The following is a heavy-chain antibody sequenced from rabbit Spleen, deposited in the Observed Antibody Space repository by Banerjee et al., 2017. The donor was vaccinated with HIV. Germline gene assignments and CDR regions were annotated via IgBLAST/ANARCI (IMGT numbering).Heavy chain of an antibody. CDR2: IYTGSGSA. V-gene: IGHV1S45*01. CDR1: GFSFSSGYD. CDR3: ARDYGWGIDYTFNL. Sequence: QEQLVESGGGLVQPEGSLTLTCTASGFSFSSGYDMYWVRQAPGKGLEWIGCIYTGSGSAYYASWAKGRFTISKTSSTTVTLQMTSLTVADTATYFCARDYGWGIDYTFNLWGPGTLVTVS. D-gene: IGHD6-1*01. J-gene: IGHJ4*01.